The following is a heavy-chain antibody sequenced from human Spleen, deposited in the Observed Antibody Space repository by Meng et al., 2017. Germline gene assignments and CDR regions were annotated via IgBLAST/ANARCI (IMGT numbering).Heavy chain of an antibody. CDR2: ANYKSKWYN. CDR3: ARGYNYNY. J-gene: IGHJ4*02. Sequence: QVQLRQSGQGRGEPSQTLALTCATSGDSGASNSAAWNWIRQSPSRGLEGLGRANYKSKWYNDYAVSVKGLITINPDTSKNQFSLQLNSVTPENTAVYYCARGYNYNYWGQGTLVTVSS. CDR1: GDSGASNSAA. V-gene: IGHV6-1*02. D-gene: IGHD5-18*01.